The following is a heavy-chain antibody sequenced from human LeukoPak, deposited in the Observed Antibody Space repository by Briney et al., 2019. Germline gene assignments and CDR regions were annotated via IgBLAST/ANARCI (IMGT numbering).Heavy chain of an antibody. CDR2: ISGSGGST. V-gene: IGHV3-23*01. J-gene: IGHJ5*02. CDR3: AKGPAPPNWFDP. D-gene: IGHD6-25*01. CDR1: GFSVSSSY. Sequence: GGSLRLSCAASGFSVSSSYMSWVRRAPGKGLEWVSAISGSGGSTYYADSVKGRFTISRDNSKNTLYLQMNSLRAEDTAVYYCAKGPAPPNWFDPWGQGTLVTVSS.